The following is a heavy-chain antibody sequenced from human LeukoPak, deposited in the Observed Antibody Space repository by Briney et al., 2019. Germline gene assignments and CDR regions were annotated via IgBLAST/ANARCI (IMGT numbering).Heavy chain of an antibody. CDR1: GVSISSSNSY. J-gene: IGHJ6*03. V-gene: IGHV4-39*02. CDR3: ARESSPLNYDFWSGYPRDYYYYMDV. Sequence: SETLSLTCTVSGVSISSSNSYWGWIRQPPGKGLEWIGSIYYSGNTYYNASLKSQVSISIDTSKNQFSLRLTSVTAADTAVYYCARESSPLNYDFWSGYPRDYYYYMDVWGKGTTVTVSS. D-gene: IGHD3-3*01. CDR2: IYYSGNT.